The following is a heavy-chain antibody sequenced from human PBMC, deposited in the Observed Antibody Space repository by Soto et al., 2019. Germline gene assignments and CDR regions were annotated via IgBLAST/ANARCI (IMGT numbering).Heavy chain of an antibody. CDR1: GGSISSSSYY. Sequence: SETLSLTCTVSGGSISSSSYYWGWIRQPPGKGLEWIGSIYYSGSTHYNPSLKSRVTISVDTSKNQFSLKLSSVTAADTAVYYCARRGYCSGGSCHLGYYYYGMDVWGQGTTVTSP. V-gene: IGHV4-39*01. CDR3: ARRGYCSGGSCHLGYYYYGMDV. J-gene: IGHJ6*02. CDR2: IYYSGST. D-gene: IGHD2-15*01.